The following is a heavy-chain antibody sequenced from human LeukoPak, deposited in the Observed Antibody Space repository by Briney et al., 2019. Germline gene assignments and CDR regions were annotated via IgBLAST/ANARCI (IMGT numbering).Heavy chain of an antibody. CDR3: AKEGGPARPGLDS. J-gene: IGHJ4*02. CDR2: IYYTGTT. D-gene: IGHD6-6*01. CDR1: GASMSGHY. Sequence: SETLSLTCTVSGASMSGHYWTWIRQDPGTGLEWIGNIYYTGTTSYNPALVSRVTISLDTSNNQFSLKLTSVTAADTAVYYCAKEGGPARPGLDSWGQGTLVTVSS. V-gene: IGHV4-59*11.